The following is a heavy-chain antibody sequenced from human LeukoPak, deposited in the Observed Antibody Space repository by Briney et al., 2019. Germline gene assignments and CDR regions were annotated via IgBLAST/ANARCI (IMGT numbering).Heavy chain of an antibody. CDR1: GYTFTSYG. CDR2: ISAYNGNT. J-gene: IGHJ4*02. D-gene: IGHD2-15*01. CDR3: AWVSSLSEDCSGGSCYAGFDY. Sequence: ASVKVSCKASGYTFTSYGISWVRQAPGQGLEWMGWISAYNGNTSYAQKLQGRVTMTTDTSTSTAYMELRSLRSDDTAVYYCAWVSSLSEDCSGGSCYAGFDYWGQGTLVTVSS. V-gene: IGHV1-18*01.